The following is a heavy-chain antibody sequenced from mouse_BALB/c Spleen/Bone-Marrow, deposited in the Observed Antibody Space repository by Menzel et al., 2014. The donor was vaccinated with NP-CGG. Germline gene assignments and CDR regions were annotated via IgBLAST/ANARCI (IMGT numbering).Heavy chain of an antibody. J-gene: IGHJ3*01. CDR2: IYPGSGST. D-gene: IGHD1-1*01. V-gene: IGHV1-77*01. Sequence: VMLVESGPELVKPGASVKVSCKASGYTFTDYVISWVKQRTGQGLEWIGEIYPGSGSTYYNEKFKGKATLTADKSSNTAYMQLSSLTSEDSAVYFCARGGGYGSSWFAYWDQGTLVTVSA. CDR3: ARGGGYGSSWFAY. CDR1: GYTFTDYV.